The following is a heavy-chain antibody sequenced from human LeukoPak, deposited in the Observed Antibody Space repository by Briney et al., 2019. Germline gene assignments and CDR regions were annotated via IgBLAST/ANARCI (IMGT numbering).Heavy chain of an antibody. CDR1: GGSISSYY. CDR2: IYYSGST. D-gene: IGHD1-26*01. Sequence: PSETLSLTCTVSGGSISSYYWSWIRQPPGKGLEWIGYIYYSGSTDSNPSLKSRVVISVGTSKNQFSLKLSSVTAADTAVYYCARGYFYFDYWGQGTLVTVSS. J-gene: IGHJ4*02. V-gene: IGHV4-59*01. CDR3: ARGYFYFDY.